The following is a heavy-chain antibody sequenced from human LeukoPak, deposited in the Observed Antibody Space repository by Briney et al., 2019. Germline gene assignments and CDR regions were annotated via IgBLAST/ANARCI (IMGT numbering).Heavy chain of an antibody. CDR2: IRGSDGST. CDR1: GFPSSTYA. CDR3: AKDVYGDYGGLDY. J-gene: IGHJ4*02. V-gene: IGHV3-23*01. Sequence: GGSLRLSCAASGFPSSTYAMSWVRQAPGKGLEWVSSIRGSDGSTYYADSVKGRFAISRDNSKNTLYLQMKSLRAEDTAVYYCAKDVYGDYGGLDYWGQGTLVTVSS. D-gene: IGHD4-17*01.